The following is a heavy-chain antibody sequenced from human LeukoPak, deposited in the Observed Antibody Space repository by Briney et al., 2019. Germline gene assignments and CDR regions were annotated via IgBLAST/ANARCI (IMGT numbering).Heavy chain of an antibody. CDR3: ANAGFCSSTTCYNPFDH. D-gene: IGHD2-2*02. V-gene: IGHV3-23*01. Sequence: GGSLRLSCAASGFTFSSYAMSWVRQAPGKGLEWVSGITDSGFTTFYANSVEGRFTISRDNSKNTLYLQMNSLRAEDTAVYYCANAGFCSSTTCYNPFDHWGQGTLVTVSS. CDR2: ITDSGFTT. CDR1: GFTFSSYA. J-gene: IGHJ4*02.